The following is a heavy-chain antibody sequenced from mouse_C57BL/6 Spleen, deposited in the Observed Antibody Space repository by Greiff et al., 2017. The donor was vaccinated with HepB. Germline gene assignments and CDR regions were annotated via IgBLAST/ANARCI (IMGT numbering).Heavy chain of an antibody. J-gene: IGHJ2*01. D-gene: IGHD2-5*01. Sequence: QVQLQQPGAELVMPGASVKLSCKASGYTFTSYWMHWVKQRPGQGLEWIGEIDPSDSYTNYNQKFKGKSTLTVDKSSSTAYMQLSSLTSEDSAVYYCARTDSNSYFDYWGQGTTLTVSS. CDR3: ARTDSNSYFDY. CDR1: GYTFTSYW. CDR2: IDPSDSYT. V-gene: IGHV1-69*01.